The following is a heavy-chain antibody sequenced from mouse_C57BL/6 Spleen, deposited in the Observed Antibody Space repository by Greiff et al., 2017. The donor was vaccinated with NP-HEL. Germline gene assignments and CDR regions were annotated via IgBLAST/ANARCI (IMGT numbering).Heavy chain of an antibody. J-gene: IGHJ1*03. D-gene: IGHD1-1*01. CDR2: ISSGSSTI. CDR1: GFTFSDYG. V-gene: IGHV5-17*01. Sequence: EVQLVESGGGLVKPGGSLKLSCAASGFTFSDYGMHWVRQAPEKGLEWVAYISSGSSTIYYADTVKGRFTISRDNAKNTLFLQMTSLRSEDTAMYYCARPYGGFYWYFDVWGTGTTVTVSS. CDR3: ARPYGGFYWYFDV.